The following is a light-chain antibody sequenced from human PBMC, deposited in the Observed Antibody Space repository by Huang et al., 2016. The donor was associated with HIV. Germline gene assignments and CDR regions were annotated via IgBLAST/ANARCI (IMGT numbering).Light chain of an antibody. CDR3: QQYNNWRT. CDR2: GAS. Sequence: EIVMTQSPATLSVSPGERATLSWRASQRVSSNVARYQQKPGQGTRLLIYGASTRVTGIPARLSGSGSGSEFTLTISRLQSEDVADYYCQQYNNWRTFGQGTKVEIK. J-gene: IGKJ1*01. CDR1: QRVSSN. V-gene: IGKV3-15*01.